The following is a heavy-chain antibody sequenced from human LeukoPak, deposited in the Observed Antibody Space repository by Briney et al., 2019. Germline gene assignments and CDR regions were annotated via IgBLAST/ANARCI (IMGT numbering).Heavy chain of an antibody. CDR2: MHHSGRT. CDR1: GASISSTNW. D-gene: IGHD2-2*01. CDR3: ARAQEGCSRASCYLEP. V-gene: IGHV4-4*02. Sequence: SGALSLTCAISGASISSTNWWIWVRQPPGKGLEWIGEMHHSGRTNYNPSLKSRITISVDKSKNQVFLRLNSVAAADTALYYCARAQEGCSRASCYLEPWGQGTLVTVSS. J-gene: IGHJ5*02.